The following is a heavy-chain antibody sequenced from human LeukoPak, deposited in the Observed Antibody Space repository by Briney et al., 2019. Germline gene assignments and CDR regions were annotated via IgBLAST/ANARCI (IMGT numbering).Heavy chain of an antibody. CDR1: GGSISSGGYY. J-gene: IGHJ6*02. D-gene: IGHD6-13*01. CDR2: IYYSGST. Sequence: SETLSLTCTVSGGSISSGGYYWSWIRQHPGKGLEWIVYIYYSGSTYYNPSLKSRVTISVDTSKNQFSLKLSSVTAADTAVYYCARGVAAAGYYYYYGTDVWGQGTTVTVSS. V-gene: IGHV4-31*03. CDR3: ARGVAAAGYYYYYGTDV.